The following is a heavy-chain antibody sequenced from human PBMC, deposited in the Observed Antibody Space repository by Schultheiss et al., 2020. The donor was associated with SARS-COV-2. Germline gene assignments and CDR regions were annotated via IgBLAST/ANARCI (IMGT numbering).Heavy chain of an antibody. CDR3: ARGGGGFVDN. J-gene: IGHJ4*02. CDR2: INGGGGST. Sequence: GGSLRLSCAASGFTFSYYYMSVVRQATGKGLEWVSAINGGGGSTNYADSVKGRFTIFRDNSKNTLYLQMNSLRPEDTAVYYCARGGGGFVDNWGQGTLVTGSS. V-gene: IGHV3-23*01. CDR1: GFTFSYYY. D-gene: IGHD4-23*01.